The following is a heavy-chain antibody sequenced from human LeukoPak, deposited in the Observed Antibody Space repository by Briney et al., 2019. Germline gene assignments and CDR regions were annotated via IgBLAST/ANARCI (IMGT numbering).Heavy chain of an antibody. D-gene: IGHD3-16*01. Sequence: GGSLRLSCAASGFTFSSHWMHWVRQAPGKGLVWVSRINGAGSSTSYADSVKGRFTVSRDNAKNTLNLQMNSLRAEDTAVYYCARAGAYHFDNWGQGTLVTVSS. J-gene: IGHJ4*02. V-gene: IGHV3-74*01. CDR1: GFTFSSHW. CDR2: INGAGSST. CDR3: ARAGAYHFDN.